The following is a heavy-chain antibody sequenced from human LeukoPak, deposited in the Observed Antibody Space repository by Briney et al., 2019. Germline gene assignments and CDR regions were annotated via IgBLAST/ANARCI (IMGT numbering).Heavy chain of an antibody. V-gene: IGHV3-11*01. CDR2: IGSSDNII. CDR3: AREVVAGTFDS. Sequence: GGSLRLPCAASGFTLNDFYMSWIRQAPGKGLEWVSDIGSSDNIISYADSVKGRFTISRDIAKNSLYLQVNSLRVEDTAVYYCAREVVAGTFDSWGQSTLVTVSS. CDR1: GFTLNDFY. J-gene: IGHJ4*02. D-gene: IGHD6-19*01.